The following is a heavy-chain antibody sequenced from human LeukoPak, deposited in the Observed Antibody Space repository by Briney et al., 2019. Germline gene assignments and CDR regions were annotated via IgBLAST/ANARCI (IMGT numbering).Heavy chain of an antibody. CDR1: GFTFSSYA. Sequence: GGSLRLSCAASGFTFSSYAMSWVRQAPGKGLEWVSSISSRASYISYADSVKGRFTISRDNAKNSLFLQMNSLRAEDTAVYYCARGSTGGYSGYDATCKSFDYWGLGTLVTVSS. CDR2: ISSRASYI. J-gene: IGHJ4*02. CDR3: ARGSTGGYSGYDATCKSFDY. D-gene: IGHD5-12*01. V-gene: IGHV3-21*01.